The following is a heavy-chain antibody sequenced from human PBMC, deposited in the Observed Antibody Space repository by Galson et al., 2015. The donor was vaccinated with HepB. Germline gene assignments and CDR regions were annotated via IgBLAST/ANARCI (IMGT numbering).Heavy chain of an antibody. CDR2: IIPILGIA. CDR3: AREVIGNIAVAGTIDY. D-gene: IGHD6-19*01. Sequence: SVKVSCKASGGTFSSYAISWVRQAPGQGLEWMGRIIPILGIANYAQKFQGRVTITADKSTSTAYMELSSLRSEDTAVYYCAREVIGNIAVAGTIDYWGQGTLVTVSS. CDR1: GGTFSSYA. V-gene: IGHV1-69*04. J-gene: IGHJ4*02.